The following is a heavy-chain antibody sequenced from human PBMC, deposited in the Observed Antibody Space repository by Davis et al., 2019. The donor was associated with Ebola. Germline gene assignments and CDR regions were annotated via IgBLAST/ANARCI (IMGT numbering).Heavy chain of an antibody. Sequence: GESLKISCAASGFTFSGSAMHWVRQASGKGLEWVGRIRSKANSYATAYAASVKGRFTISRDDSKNTAYLQMNSLKTEDTAVYYCTRSAGYSSGWSIDYWGQGTLVTVSS. V-gene: IGHV3-73*01. CDR2: IRSKANSYAT. D-gene: IGHD6-19*01. J-gene: IGHJ4*02. CDR3: TRSAGYSSGWSIDY. CDR1: GFTFSGSA.